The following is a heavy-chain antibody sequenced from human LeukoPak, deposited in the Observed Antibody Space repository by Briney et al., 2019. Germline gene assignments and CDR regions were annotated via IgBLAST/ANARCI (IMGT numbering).Heavy chain of an antibody. CDR2: IIPIFGTA. CDR1: GGTFSSYA. J-gene: IGHJ4*02. D-gene: IGHD6-13*01. V-gene: IGHV1-69*06. CDR3: ARKVAAADPFDY. Sequence: GASVKVSCKASGGTFSSYAISWLRRAPGQGLEWMGGIIPIFGTANYAQKFQGRVTITADKSTSTAYMELSSLRSEDTAVYYRARKVAAADPFDYWGQGTLVTVSS.